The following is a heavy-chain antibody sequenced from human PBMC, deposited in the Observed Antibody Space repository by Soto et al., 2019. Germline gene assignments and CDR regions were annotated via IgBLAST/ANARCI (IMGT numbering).Heavy chain of an antibody. CDR1: GGSVRSGNHF. J-gene: IGHJ6*02. CDR3: ARGGEPLGYYGLDV. Sequence: SETLSLTCSVSGGSVRSGNHFWNWIRQPPGRGLEWLGYMYYTGVTNYNPSLKSRVSMPVDTSKDQFSLNLTSLTAADTAVYYCARGGEPLGYYGLDVWGQGTTVTVSS. V-gene: IGHV4-61*01. CDR2: MYYTGVT.